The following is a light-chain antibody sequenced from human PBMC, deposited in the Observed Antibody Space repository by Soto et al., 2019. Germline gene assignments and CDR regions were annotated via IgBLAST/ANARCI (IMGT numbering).Light chain of an antibody. Sequence: EIVMKQSPGTVSVFQGETVTLSCRASQSVRSSLAWYQQKPGQAPRLVIYGASSRATGIPDKFSGSGSGTDFTLTISRLEPDDFAVYYCQRYGGPSWTFGQGTKVDIK. J-gene: IGKJ1*01. CDR2: GAS. CDR3: QRYGGPSWT. V-gene: IGKV3-20*01. CDR1: QSVRSS.